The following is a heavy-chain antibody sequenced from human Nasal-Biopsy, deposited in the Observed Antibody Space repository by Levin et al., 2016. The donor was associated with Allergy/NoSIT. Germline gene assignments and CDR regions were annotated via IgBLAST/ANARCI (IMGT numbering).Heavy chain of an antibody. CDR3: ARVNKARYSSTWPLAY. CDR2: IYPGDADT. CDR1: GYDFSTFW. Sequence: GSLRLSCKGSGYDFSTFWIGWVRHMPGKGLEWMGIIYPGDADTRYSPSFQGQVTMSVDKSINSAYLQWNSLKASDSGMYYCARVNKARYSSTWPLAYWGQGTPVTVSS. D-gene: IGHD6-13*01. J-gene: IGHJ4*02. V-gene: IGHV5-51*01.